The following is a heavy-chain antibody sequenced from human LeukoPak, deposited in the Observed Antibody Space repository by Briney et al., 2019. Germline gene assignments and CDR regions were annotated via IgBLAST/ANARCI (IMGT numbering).Heavy chain of an antibody. D-gene: IGHD3-22*01. J-gene: IGHJ4*02. CDR2: INKDGSKE. CDR1: RFTFDEFF. CDR3: ARDIMDYDLTYYFDY. V-gene: IGHV3-7*01. Sequence: QPGGSLRLSCVVSRFTFDEFFMSWVRQTRGKGLEWVANINKDGSKEYYLDSVKGRFTISRDNAHNSLYLDMNRLRAEDTAVYYCARDIMDYDLTYYFDYWGQGTLVTVSS.